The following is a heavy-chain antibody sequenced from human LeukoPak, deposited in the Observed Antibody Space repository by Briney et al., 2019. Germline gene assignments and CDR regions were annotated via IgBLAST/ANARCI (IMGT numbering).Heavy chain of an antibody. CDR1: GGTFTIYA. J-gene: IGHJ5*02. Sequence: SVKVSCKASGGTFTIYAISWVRQAPGQGLEWMGGIIPIFSTANYAQKFQGRVTITTDEPTSTAYMELRSLRSEDTAVYYCAREFGKNYDFWSGYYNWFDPWGQGTLVTVSS. CDR2: IIPIFSTA. V-gene: IGHV1-69*05. D-gene: IGHD3-3*01. CDR3: AREFGKNYDFWSGYYNWFDP.